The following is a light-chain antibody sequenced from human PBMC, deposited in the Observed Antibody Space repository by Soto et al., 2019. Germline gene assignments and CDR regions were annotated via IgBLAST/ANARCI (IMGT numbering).Light chain of an antibody. CDR2: AAS. V-gene: IGKV1-9*01. CDR3: QQLNLYPPFT. Sequence: DIQLTQSPSFLSASVGDRVTITCRASQGIRSSLAWYQQRPGKAPKLLIYAASILQSGVPSRFSGSGSGTEFTLTISSLQPEDLATYYCQQLNLYPPFTFGQGTKLETK. J-gene: IGKJ2*01. CDR1: QGIRSS.